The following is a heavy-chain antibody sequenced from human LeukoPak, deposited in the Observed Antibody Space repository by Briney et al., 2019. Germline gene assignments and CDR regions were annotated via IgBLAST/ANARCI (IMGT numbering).Heavy chain of an antibody. CDR1: GYTFTSYY. V-gene: IGHV1-46*01. CDR2: ISTSGGNT. CDR3: ARTANVLLWFGELNWFDP. D-gene: IGHD3-10*01. J-gene: IGHJ5*02. Sequence: ASVKVSCKASGYTFTSYYMHWVRQAPGQGLEWMGIISTSGGNTGYAQKFQGRIIMTRDTSTSTAYMELRSLRSDDTAVYYCARTANVLLWFGELNWFDPWGQGTLVTDSS.